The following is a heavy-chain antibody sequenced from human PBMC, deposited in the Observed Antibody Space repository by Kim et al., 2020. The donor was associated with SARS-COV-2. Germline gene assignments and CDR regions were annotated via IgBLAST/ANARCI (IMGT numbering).Heavy chain of an antibody. V-gene: IGHV3-23*01. CDR3: ATRTMIVGDINHY. Sequence: GGSLRLSCAASGFTFSSYAMSWVRQAPGKGLEWVSFISGSGGSTYYADSVKGRFTISRDNSKNTLYLQMNSLRAEDTAVYYCATRTMIVGDINHYWGQGTLVTVSS. J-gene: IGHJ4*02. D-gene: IGHD3-22*01. CDR1: GFTFSSYA. CDR2: ISGSGGST.